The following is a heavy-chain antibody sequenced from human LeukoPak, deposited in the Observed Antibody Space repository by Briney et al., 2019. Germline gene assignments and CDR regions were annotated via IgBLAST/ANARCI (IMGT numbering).Heavy chain of an antibody. Sequence: GGSLRLSCAASGFTFSSYSMNWVRQAPGKGLEWVSYISSSSSTIYYADSVKGRFTISRDNAKNSLYLQMYSLRDEDTAVYYCARDRSDFWSGYLGAYFDYWGQGTLVTVSS. V-gene: IGHV3-48*02. CDR3: ARDRSDFWSGYLGAYFDY. D-gene: IGHD3-3*01. CDR2: ISSSSSTI. CDR1: GFTFSSYS. J-gene: IGHJ4*02.